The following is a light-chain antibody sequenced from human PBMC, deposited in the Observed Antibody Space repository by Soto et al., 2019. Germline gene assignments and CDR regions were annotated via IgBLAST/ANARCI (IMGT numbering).Light chain of an antibody. CDR2: WAS. V-gene: IGKV4-1*01. CDR1: QSVFYSPSNKDY. CDR3: QHYYSFPYT. Sequence: DIVMTQPPDSLAVSLGERATIRCRSSQSVFYSPSNKDYLAWYQQKPGQPPKLLISWASTRESGVPDRFSGAGSGTDFTLTISSLQAEDVAVYYCQHYYSFPYTFGQGTNLEIK. J-gene: IGKJ2*01.